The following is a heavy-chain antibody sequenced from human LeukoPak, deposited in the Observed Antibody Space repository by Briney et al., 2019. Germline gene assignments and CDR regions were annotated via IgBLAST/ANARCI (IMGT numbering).Heavy chain of an antibody. CDR3: ARDWTTTGTFGY. CDR2: TYYRSKWYS. V-gene: IGHV6-1*01. Sequence: SQTHSLTCAISGDSVSSNSAAWNWIRQSPSRGLEWLGRTYYRSKWYSDYAPSVISRITISPDTSKNEFSLQPISVTPEDTAVYYCARDWTTTGTFGYWGQGTLVTVSS. D-gene: IGHD1-1*01. J-gene: IGHJ4*02. CDR1: GDSVSSNSAA.